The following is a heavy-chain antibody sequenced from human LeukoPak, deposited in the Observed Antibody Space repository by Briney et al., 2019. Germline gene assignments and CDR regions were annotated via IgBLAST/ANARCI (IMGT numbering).Heavy chain of an antibody. CDR3: ARKWTQAGGLGMDV. Sequence: PSETLSLTCAVSGYSISSGDYWGWIRQPPGKGLEWIGRIYHSGSTYYTPSLKSRVTISVDTSKNQFSLKLSSVTAADTAVYYCARKWTQAGGLGMDVWGQGTTVTVSS. CDR1: GYSISSGDY. CDR2: IYHSGST. J-gene: IGHJ6*02. D-gene: IGHD1-14*01. V-gene: IGHV4-38-2*01.